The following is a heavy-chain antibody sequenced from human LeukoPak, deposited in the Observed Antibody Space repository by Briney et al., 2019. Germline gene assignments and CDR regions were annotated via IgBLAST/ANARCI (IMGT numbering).Heavy chain of an antibody. J-gene: IGHJ4*02. CDR1: GDSVSSNSAA. D-gene: IGHD6-13*01. V-gene: IGHV6-1*01. CDR3: ARGGIAAADYDPLLFDY. Sequence: SQTLSLTCAISGDSVSSNSAAWNWIRQSPSRGLEWLGRTYYRSKWYNDYAVSVKSRITINPDTSKNQCSLQLNSVTPEDTAVYYCARGGIAAADYDPLLFDYWGQGTLVTVSS. CDR2: TYYRSKWYN.